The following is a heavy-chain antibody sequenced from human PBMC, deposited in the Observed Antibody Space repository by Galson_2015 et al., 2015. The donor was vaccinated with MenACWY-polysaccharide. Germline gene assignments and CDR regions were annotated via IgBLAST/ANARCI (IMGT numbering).Heavy chain of an antibody. CDR2: ISNDGSNK. CDR3: ARGGSTYYYGSGTYYKFDS. Sequence: LEWVAVISNDGSNKYYADSVKGRFTISRDNSKNTLYLQMNSLRAEDTAVYYCARGGSTYYYGSGTYYKFDSWGQGTLVTVSS. D-gene: IGHD3-10*01. J-gene: IGHJ4*02. V-gene: IGHV3-30*03.